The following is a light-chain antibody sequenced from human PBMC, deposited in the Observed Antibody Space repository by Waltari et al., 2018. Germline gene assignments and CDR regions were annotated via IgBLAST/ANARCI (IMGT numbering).Light chain of an antibody. V-gene: IGKV1-5*01. CDR3: QQHDNLPLT. CDR1: QGIRSW. J-gene: IGKJ4*01. CDR2: DAS. Sequence: DIQMTQSPSTLSASVGDRVIITCRASQGIRSWLAWYQQKPGKVPKLLIYDASSLESGVPSRFSGSGYGTEFTLTINSLQPDDFATYYCQQHDNLPLTFGGGTKVEIK.